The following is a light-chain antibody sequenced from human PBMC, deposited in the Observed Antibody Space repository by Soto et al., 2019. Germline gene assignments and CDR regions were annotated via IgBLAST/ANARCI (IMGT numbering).Light chain of an antibody. Sequence: DIQMTQSPSTLSAFVGDRVTITCRARQSISIWLAWYQQKPGKAPKLLIYDASILESGVPSRFSGSGSGTEFTLTISSLQPDDFATYYCQQYNSYRTFGQGTKVDIK. J-gene: IGKJ1*01. CDR1: QSISIW. CDR2: DAS. V-gene: IGKV1-5*01. CDR3: QQYNSYRT.